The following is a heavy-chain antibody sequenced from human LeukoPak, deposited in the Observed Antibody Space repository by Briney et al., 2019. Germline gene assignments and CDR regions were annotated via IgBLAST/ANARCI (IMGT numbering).Heavy chain of an antibody. D-gene: IGHD3-10*01. CDR1: GGSISSYY. CDR2: IYYSGNT. Sequence: SETLSLTCTVSGGSISSYYWSWIRQPPGKGLEWIGYIYYSGNTNYNPSLKSRVTISVDTSKNQFSLELTSVTAADTAVYYCARRPTYYPFDIWGQGTMVTVSS. V-gene: IGHV4-59*08. J-gene: IGHJ3*02. CDR3: ARRPTYYPFDI.